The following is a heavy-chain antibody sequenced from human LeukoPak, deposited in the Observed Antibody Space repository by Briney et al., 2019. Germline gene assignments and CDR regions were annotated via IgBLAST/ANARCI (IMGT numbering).Heavy chain of an antibody. V-gene: IGHV1-46*01. Sequence: ASVKVSCKASGYTFTGYYMHWVRQAPGQGLEWMGIINPSGGSTSYAQKFQGRVTMTRDTSTSTVYMELSSLRSEDTAVYYCAKGGWMVHMDVWGKGTTVTVFS. CDR3: AKGGWMVHMDV. D-gene: IGHD3-10*01. CDR2: INPSGGST. J-gene: IGHJ6*03. CDR1: GYTFTGYY.